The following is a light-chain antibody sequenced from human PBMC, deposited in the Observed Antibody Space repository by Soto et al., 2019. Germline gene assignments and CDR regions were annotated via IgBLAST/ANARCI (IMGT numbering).Light chain of an antibody. Sequence: QAVVTQPPSASGTPGQRVTISCSGSNSNIGSNTVNWYQQLPGTAPKLLIYYDNLRPSGVPDRISGSKSGTSASLAISGLQSDDEADYYCAAWDDSLNGRVFGTGTNSPS. CDR3: AAWDDSLNGRV. CDR1: NSNIGSNT. J-gene: IGLJ1*01. V-gene: IGLV1-44*01. CDR2: YDN.